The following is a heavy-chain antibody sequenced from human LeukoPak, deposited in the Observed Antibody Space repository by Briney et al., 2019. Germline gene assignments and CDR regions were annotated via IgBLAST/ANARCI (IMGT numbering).Heavy chain of an antibody. Sequence: ASVKVSCKASGYTFTSYGISWVRQAPGQGLEWMGWISAYNGNTNYAQKLQGRVTMTTDTSTSTAYMELRRLRSDDTAVYYCARDMSASALSYYFDYWGQGTLVTVSS. CDR2: ISAYNGNT. CDR1: GYTFTSYG. D-gene: IGHD2-2*01. V-gene: IGHV1-18*01. J-gene: IGHJ4*02. CDR3: ARDMSASALSYYFDY.